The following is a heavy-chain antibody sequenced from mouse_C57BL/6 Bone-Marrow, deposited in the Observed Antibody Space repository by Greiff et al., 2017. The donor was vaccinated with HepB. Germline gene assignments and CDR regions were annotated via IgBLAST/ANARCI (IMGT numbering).Heavy chain of an antibody. CDR2: IYPGDGDT. V-gene: IGHV1-82*01. J-gene: IGHJ4*01. CDR3: AREGITTVVGAMDY. Sequence: VQLQQSGPELVKPGASVKISCKASGYAFSSSWMNWVKQRPGKGLEWIGRIYPGDGDTNYNGKFKGKATLTADKSSSTAYMQLSSLTSEDSAVYFCAREGITTVVGAMDYWGQGTSVTVSS. CDR1: GYAFSSSW. D-gene: IGHD1-1*01.